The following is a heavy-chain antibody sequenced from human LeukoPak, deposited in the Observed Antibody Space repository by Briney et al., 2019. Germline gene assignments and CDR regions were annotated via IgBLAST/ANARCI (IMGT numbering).Heavy chain of an antibody. CDR3: ARRGDGDNLRYFDY. V-gene: IGHV4-59*08. J-gene: IGHJ4*02. CDR2: IYYSGST. D-gene: IGHD5-24*01. Sequence: PSETLSLTCTVSGDSISGNYWTWVRQPPGKGLEWIGYIYYSGSTDYNASLKSRVTISVDTSKNQFSLKLSSVTAADTAVYYCARRGDGDNLRYFDYWGQGTLVTVSS. CDR1: GDSISGNY.